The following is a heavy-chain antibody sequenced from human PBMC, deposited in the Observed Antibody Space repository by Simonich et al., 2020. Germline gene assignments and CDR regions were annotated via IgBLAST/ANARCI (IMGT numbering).Heavy chain of an antibody. J-gene: IGHJ4*02. Sequence: EVQLVESGGGLVKPGGSLRLSCAASGFTFSSYSMNWVRQAPGKGLEWVSSISSIRRYTYYADSVKGRFTSSRDNAKNSLYLQMNSLRAEDTAVYYCARDAAGDYWGQGTLVTVSS. CDR1: GFTFSSYS. CDR3: ARDAAGDY. CDR2: ISSIRRYT. D-gene: IGHD6-13*01. V-gene: IGHV3-21*01.